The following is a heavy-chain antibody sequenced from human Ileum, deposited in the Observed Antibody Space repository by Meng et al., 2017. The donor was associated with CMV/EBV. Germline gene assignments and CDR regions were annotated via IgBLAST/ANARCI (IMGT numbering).Heavy chain of an antibody. CDR3: ARLLRYFKGRSGWFDP. D-gene: IGHD3-9*01. V-gene: IGHV5-51*01. J-gene: IGHJ5*02. CDR1: GYRFNTYW. Sequence: ESLKISCRTSGYRFNTYWIGWVRQMPGKGLEWMGIIYPGDSDTRYSPSFQGQVTISADKSISTAYLQWSSLKASDTARYYCARLLRYFKGRSGWFDPWGQGTLVTVSS. CDR2: IYPGDSDT.